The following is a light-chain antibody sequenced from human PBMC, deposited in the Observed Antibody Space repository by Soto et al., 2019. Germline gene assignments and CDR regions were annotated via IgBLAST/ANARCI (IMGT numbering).Light chain of an antibody. CDR3: QQYGSSTPT. J-gene: IGKJ4*01. Sequence: EIVLTQSPGTLSLSPGERATLSCRASQSVSSSYLAWYQQKPGQAPRLLIYGASSRATGIPDRFSGSGSGTHFKRTISRLEHEDFAGYYCQQYGSSTPTFGGGTKVEIK. V-gene: IGKV3-20*01. CDR1: QSVSSSY. CDR2: GAS.